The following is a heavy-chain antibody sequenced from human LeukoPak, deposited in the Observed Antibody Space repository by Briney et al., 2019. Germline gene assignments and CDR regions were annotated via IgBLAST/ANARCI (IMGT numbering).Heavy chain of an antibody. J-gene: IGHJ4*02. D-gene: IGHD6-13*01. CDR2: IYYSGST. CDR1: GGSISSGGYY. CDR3: ARAHRGRSSSSADFDY. V-gene: IGHV4-31*03. Sequence: SQTLSLTCTVSGGSISSGGYYWSWIRQHPGKGLEWIGYIYYSGSTYYNPSLKSRATISVDTSKNQSSLKLSSVTAADTAVYYCARAHRGRSSSSADFDYWGQGTLVTVSS.